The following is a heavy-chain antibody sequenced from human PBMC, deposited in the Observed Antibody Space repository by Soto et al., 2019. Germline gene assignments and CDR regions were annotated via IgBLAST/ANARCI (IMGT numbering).Heavy chain of an antibody. CDR1: GGAISTIA. Sequence: SVKVSCKASGGAISTIAITWVRRAPGQGLEWMGAFIPSFGTAIYAQKFQGRVTISADESTSSAYMDLGSLRSDDTAVYYCTRAQFRYTGTYVAADWFDPWGQGTLVTVSS. D-gene: IGHD1-26*01. J-gene: IGHJ5*02. CDR3: TRAQFRYTGTYVAADWFDP. V-gene: IGHV1-69*13. CDR2: FIPSFGTA.